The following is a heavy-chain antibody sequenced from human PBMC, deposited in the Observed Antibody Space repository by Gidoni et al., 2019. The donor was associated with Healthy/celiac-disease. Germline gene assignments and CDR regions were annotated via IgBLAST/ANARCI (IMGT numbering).Heavy chain of an antibody. Sequence: EVQLVESGGGLVKPGGSLRLSCAASGFTCSSYSMNWLRQAPGKGLEWVSSISSSSSYIYYADSVKGRFTISRDNAKNSLYLQMNSLRAEDTAVYYCARDDFDFRDGYNLLGWYWGHGTLVTVSS. V-gene: IGHV3-21*01. CDR2: ISSSSSYI. D-gene: IGHD5-12*01. CDR1: GFTCSSYS. CDR3: ARDDFDFRDGYNLLGWY. J-gene: IGHJ4*01.